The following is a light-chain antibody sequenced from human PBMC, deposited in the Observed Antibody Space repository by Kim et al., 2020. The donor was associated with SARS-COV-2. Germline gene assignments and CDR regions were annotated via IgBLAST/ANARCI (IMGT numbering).Light chain of an antibody. Sequence: SYELTQPPSVSVSPGQTASITCSGDKLGDKYAGWYQQKPGQSTVLVIYQYSKRPSGNPEQFSGSILGNTAILTISGTQAMDETDYYCQAWDSSTVVFDGGTKLTVL. J-gene: IGLJ2*01. CDR1: KLGDKY. CDR2: QYS. V-gene: IGLV3-1*01. CDR3: QAWDSSTVV.